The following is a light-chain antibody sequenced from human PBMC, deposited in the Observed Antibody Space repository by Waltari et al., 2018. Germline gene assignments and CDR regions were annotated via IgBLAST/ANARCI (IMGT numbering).Light chain of an antibody. CDR1: QSVSRA. J-gene: IGKJ1*01. CDR3: QHYVRLPAT. CDR2: GAS. Sequence: EILLTQSPGSLSSSQGERAAPSCRASQSVSRALAWYQQKPGQAPRLLIFGASTRATGIPDRFSGSGSETDFTLTISRLEPEDFAVYYCQHYVRLPATFGRGTKVEIK. V-gene: IGKV3-20*01.